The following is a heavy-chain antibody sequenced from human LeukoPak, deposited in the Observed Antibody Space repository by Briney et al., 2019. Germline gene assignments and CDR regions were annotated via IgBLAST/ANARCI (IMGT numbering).Heavy chain of an antibody. J-gene: IGHJ4*02. Sequence: PGGSLRLSCAASGFTFSSYAMSWVRQAPGKGLEWVSAISGSGGRTYYADSVKGRFTISRDNSKNTLYLQMNSLRAEDTAVYYCAKVGQGVVVVPAAPVSYWGQGTLVTVSS. V-gene: IGHV3-23*01. D-gene: IGHD2-2*01. CDR3: AKVGQGVVVVPAAPVSY. CDR1: GFTFSSYA. CDR2: ISGSGGRT.